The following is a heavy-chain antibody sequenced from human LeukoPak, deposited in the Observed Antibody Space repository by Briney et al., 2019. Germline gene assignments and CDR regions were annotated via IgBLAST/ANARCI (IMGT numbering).Heavy chain of an antibody. D-gene: IGHD4-11*01. CDR2: ISISGSTI. Sequence: GGSLRLSCADSGFTFSDYYMSWIRQAPGKGLEWVSYISISGSTIYYADSVKGRFTISRDNAKSSLYLQMNSLRAEDTAVYYCAGRHDYNNSDAGYWGQGTLVTVSS. J-gene: IGHJ4*02. V-gene: IGHV3-11*04. CDR1: GFTFSDYY. CDR3: AGRHDYNNSDAGY.